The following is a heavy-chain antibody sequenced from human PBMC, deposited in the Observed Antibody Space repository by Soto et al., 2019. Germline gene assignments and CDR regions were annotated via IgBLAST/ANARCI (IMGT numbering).Heavy chain of an antibody. D-gene: IGHD5-12*01. V-gene: IGHV3-23*01. Sequence: EVQLLESEGGWVQPGGSLRLSCAASGFTFSSYAMSWVRQAPGKGLEWVSAISGSGGSTYYADSVKGRFTISRDNSKNTLYLQMNSLRAEDTAVYYCAKRRGYGYFEGDYFDYWGQGTLVTVSS. CDR2: ISGSGGST. CDR1: GFTFSSYA. CDR3: AKRRGYGYFEGDYFDY. J-gene: IGHJ4*02.